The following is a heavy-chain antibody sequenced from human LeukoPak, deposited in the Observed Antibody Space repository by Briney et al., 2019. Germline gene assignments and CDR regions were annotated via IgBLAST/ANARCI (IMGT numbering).Heavy chain of an antibody. CDR2: IYYSGST. CDR1: GGSISSSSYY. V-gene: IGHV4-39*01. D-gene: IGHD3-9*01. J-gene: IGHJ4*02. Sequence: SETLSLTCTVSGGSISSSSYYWGWIRQPPGKGREWIGSIYYSGSTYFNPSLKSRVTISVDTSKNQFSLKLSSVTAADTAVYYCARHTLRYFDWLPSVYYFDYWGQGTLVTVSS. CDR3: ARHTLRYFDWLPSVYYFDY.